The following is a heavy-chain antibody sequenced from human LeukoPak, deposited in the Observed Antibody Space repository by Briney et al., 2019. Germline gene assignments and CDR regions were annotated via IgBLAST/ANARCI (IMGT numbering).Heavy chain of an antibody. CDR2: IFPSGGEI. D-gene: IGHD2-8*02. J-gene: IGHJ4*02. CDR3: ATYRQVLLPFES. V-gene: IGHV3-23*01. Sequence: GGSLRLSCAASGFTFSTFAMIWVRQPPGKGLEWVSSIFPSGGEIHYADSVRGRFTISRDNYKSTLSLQMNSLRAEDTAISYCATYRQVLLPFESWGQGTLVTVSS. CDR1: GFTFSTFA.